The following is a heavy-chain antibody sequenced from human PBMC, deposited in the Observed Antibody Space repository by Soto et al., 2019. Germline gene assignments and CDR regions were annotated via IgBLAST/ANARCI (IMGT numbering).Heavy chain of an antibody. CDR1: GYTFTSYD. D-gene: IGHD5-18*01. J-gene: IGHJ3*02. CDR2: MNPNSGNT. CDR3: AGSDTAMADDAFDI. Sequence: WASVKVSCKASGYTFTSYDINWVRQATGQGLEWMGWMNPNSGNTGYAQKFQGRVTMTRNTSISTAYMELSSLRSEDTAVYYCAGSDTAMADDAFDIWGQGTMVTVSS. V-gene: IGHV1-8*01.